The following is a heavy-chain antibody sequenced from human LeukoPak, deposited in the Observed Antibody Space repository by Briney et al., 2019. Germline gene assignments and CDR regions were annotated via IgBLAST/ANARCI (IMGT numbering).Heavy chain of an antibody. V-gene: IGHV3-33*01. J-gene: IGHJ6*02. CDR3: ARPTETTAYYYYYGMDV. CDR2: VWYDGSSK. Sequence: GGSLRLSCAASGFTFSSYGMHWVRQAPGKGLEWVALVWYDGSSKYYADSVKGRFTISRDNSKNTLYLQMNSLRAEDTAVYYCARPTETTAYYYYYGMDVWGQGTTVTVSS. D-gene: IGHD4-17*01. CDR1: GFTFSSYG.